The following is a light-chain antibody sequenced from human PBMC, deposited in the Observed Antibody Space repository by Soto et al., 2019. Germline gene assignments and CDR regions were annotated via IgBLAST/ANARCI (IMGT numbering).Light chain of an antibody. CDR3: AVWDDSLNEVV. CDR1: RSNIGSNS. J-gene: IGLJ3*02. Sequence: QSVLTQPPSASGTPGQRVTISCSGSRSNIGSNSVNWYQQHPGTAPKLPIYSQSQRPSGVPDRISGAKSGTSVTLAISGLQAEDEATYYCAVWDDSLNEVVFGGGTKLTVL. V-gene: IGLV1-44*01. CDR2: SQS.